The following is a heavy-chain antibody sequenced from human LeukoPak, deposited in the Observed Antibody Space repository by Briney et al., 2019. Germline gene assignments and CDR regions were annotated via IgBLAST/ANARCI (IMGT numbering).Heavy chain of an antibody. V-gene: IGHV3-53*01. J-gene: IGHJ4*02. D-gene: IGHD3-10*01. CDR2: IYSGGST. CDR1: GFTVSSNY. CDR3: ARGQGLWFGVN. Sequence: PGGSLRLSCAASGFTVSSNYMSWVREAPGKGLERVSVIYSGGSTYYADSVKGRFTISRDHSKDTLYLQMNSLRAEDTAVYYCARGQGLWFGVNWGQGTLVTVSS.